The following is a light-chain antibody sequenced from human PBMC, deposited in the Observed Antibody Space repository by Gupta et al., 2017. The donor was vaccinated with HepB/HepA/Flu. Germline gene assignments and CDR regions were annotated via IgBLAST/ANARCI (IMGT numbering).Light chain of an antibody. V-gene: IGKV4-1*01. J-gene: IGKJ1*01. CDR2: WAS. Sequence: DIVMTQSPDSLAVSLGERATIDCKSSQNLLYSSNNKNYLAWYQQKPGQPPRLLIYWASTRESGVPDRFRGSGSGTDFTLTISSLQAEDVAVYYCHQYYSSLWTFGRGAKVEIK. CDR3: HQYYSSLWT. CDR1: QNLLYSSNNKNY.